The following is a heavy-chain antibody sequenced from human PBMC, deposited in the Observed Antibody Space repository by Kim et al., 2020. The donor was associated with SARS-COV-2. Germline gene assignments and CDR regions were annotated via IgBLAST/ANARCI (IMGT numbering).Heavy chain of an antibody. Sequence: GGSLRLSCAASGFTFDDYAMHWVRQAPGKGLEWVSGISWNSGSIGYADSVKGRFTISRDNAKNSLYLQMNSLRAEDTALYYCAKASSGSGSYYANFDYWG. D-gene: IGHD3-10*01. CDR1: GFTFDDYA. CDR3: AKASSGSGSYYANFDY. J-gene: IGHJ4*01. CDR2: ISWNSGSI. V-gene: IGHV3-9*01.